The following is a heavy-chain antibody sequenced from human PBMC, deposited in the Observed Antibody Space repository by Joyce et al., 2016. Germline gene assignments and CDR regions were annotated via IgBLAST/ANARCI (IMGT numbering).Heavy chain of an antibody. V-gene: IGHV1-69*01. CDR1: RDIFNAYG. J-gene: IGHJ4*02. D-gene: IGHD3-3*01. CDR2: LAPMSART. Sequence: QVQLEQSGAEVKKPGSSEKVSCKTSRDIFNAYGINWVRQAPGQGLEWLGGLAPMSARTDYGQKFRGRLTISAHEPTSTVYMELGSLRSDDTSTYYCARGSGDDFWSGYYGSIDYWGQGTLISVSS. CDR3: ARGSGDDFWSGYYGSIDY.